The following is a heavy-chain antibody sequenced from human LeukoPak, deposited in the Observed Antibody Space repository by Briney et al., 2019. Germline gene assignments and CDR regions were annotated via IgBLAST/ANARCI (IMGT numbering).Heavy chain of an antibody. CDR3: AREGITHYDILTGYRGADYYGMDV. D-gene: IGHD3-9*01. CDR2: IYSGGST. V-gene: IGHV3-53*01. CDR1: GFTVSSNY. Sequence: GGSLRLSCAASGFTVSSNYMSWVRQAPGKGLEWVSVIYSGGSTYHADSVKGRFTISRDNSKNTLYLQMNSLRAEDTAVYYCAREGITHYDILTGYRGADYYGMDVWGQGTTVTVSS. J-gene: IGHJ6*02.